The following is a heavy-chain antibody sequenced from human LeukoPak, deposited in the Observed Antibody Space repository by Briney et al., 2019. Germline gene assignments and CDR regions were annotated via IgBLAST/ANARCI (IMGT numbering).Heavy chain of an antibody. D-gene: IGHD2-2*01. CDR1: GGSISSSSYY. CDR3: ARHHAGLYCSSTSCLNWFDP. Sequence: PSEALSLTCTVSGGSISSSSYYWGWIRQPPGKGLEWIGRIYYSGSTYYNPSLKSRVTISVDTSKNQFSLKLSSVTAADTAVYYCARHHAGLYCSSTSCLNWFDPWGQGTLDTVSS. J-gene: IGHJ5*02. V-gene: IGHV4-39*01. CDR2: IYYSGST.